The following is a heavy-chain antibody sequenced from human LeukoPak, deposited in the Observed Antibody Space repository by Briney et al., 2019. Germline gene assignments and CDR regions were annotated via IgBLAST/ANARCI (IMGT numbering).Heavy chain of an antibody. D-gene: IGHD3-22*01. Sequence: PGGSLRLSCAASGFTFNKSWMSWVRQAPGKGPEWVANIKEDGTQKYYVDSVRGRFTISRDNSKNTLYLQMNSLRAEDTAVYYCARDHYYDSSGPPQHDAFDIWGQGTMVTVSS. CDR2: IKEDGTQK. CDR3: ARDHYYDSSGPPQHDAFDI. CDR1: GFTFNKSW. J-gene: IGHJ3*02. V-gene: IGHV3-7*03.